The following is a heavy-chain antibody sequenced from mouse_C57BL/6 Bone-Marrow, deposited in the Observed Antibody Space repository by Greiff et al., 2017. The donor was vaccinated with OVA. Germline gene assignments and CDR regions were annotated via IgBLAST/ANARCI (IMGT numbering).Heavy chain of an antibody. D-gene: IGHD2-1*01. J-gene: IGHJ4*01. CDR1: GLTFSSYA. V-gene: IGHV5-9-1*02. Sequence: DVMLVESGEGLVKPGGSLKLSCAASGLTFSSYAMSWVRQTPEKRLEWVAYISSGGDYIYYADTVKGRFTISRYNARNTLYLQMSSLKSEDTAMYYCTRLLDAMDYWGQGTSVTVSS. CDR2: ISSGGDYI. CDR3: TRLLDAMDY.